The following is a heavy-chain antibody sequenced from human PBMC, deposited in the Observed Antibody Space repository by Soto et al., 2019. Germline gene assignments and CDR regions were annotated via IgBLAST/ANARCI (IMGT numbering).Heavy chain of an antibody. CDR2: LSPSGDNT. D-gene: IGHD3-16*02. Sequence: EVQLLESGGGLVQPGGSLRLSCAGSGFTFSSYSMSWVRQAPGKGLEWVSSLSPSGDNTYYADSVKGRFTISRDNSKNTLYLQMNSVRAEDTAVYYCAEVDPGQCNSYSCREFAYWGPGTLVTVSS. CDR1: GFTFSSYS. CDR3: AEVDPGQCNSYSCREFAY. V-gene: IGHV3-23*01. J-gene: IGHJ4*02.